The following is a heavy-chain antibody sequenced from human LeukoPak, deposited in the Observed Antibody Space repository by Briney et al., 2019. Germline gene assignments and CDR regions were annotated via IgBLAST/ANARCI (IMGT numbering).Heavy chain of an antibody. CDR1: GFTFSSYA. V-gene: IGHV3-23*01. Sequence: AGSLRLSCAASGFTFSSYAMSWVRQAPGKGLEWVSAIKGSGGSTYYADSVKGPFTISRDNSKNTLYLQMNSLRAEGTAVYYCAKDRGQWLEIVVCWGRGALPSVS. D-gene: IGHD6-19*01. CDR2: IKGSGGST. CDR3: AKDRGQWLEIVVC. J-gene: IGHJ4*02.